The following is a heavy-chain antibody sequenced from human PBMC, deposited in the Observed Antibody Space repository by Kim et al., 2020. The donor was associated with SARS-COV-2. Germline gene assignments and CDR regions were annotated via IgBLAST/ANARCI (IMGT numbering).Heavy chain of an antibody. V-gene: IGHV3-21*01. CDR2: ISSSSSYI. Sequence: GGSLRLSCAASGFTFSSYSMNWVRQAPGKGLEWVSSISSSSSYIYYADSVKGRFTISRDNAKNSLYLQMNSLRAEDTAVYYCAREGYSSSFYYYYYMDVWGKGTTVTVSS. J-gene: IGHJ6*03. CDR1: GFTFSSYS. D-gene: IGHD6-13*01. CDR3: AREGYSSSFYYYYYMDV.